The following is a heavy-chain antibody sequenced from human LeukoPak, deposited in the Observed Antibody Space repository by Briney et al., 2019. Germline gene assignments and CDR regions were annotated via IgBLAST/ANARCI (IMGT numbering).Heavy chain of an antibody. CDR3: ARDPRSYGSGSYYKNAFDI. D-gene: IGHD3-10*01. CDR1: GYTFTGYY. CDR2: INPNSGGT. J-gene: IGHJ3*02. V-gene: IGHV1-2*02. Sequence: ASVKVSCKASGYTFTGYYMHWVRQAPGQGLEWMGWINPNSGGTNYAQKFQGRVTMTRDTSISTAYMELSRLRSDDTAVYYCARDPRSYGSGSYYKNAFDIWGQGTMVTVSS.